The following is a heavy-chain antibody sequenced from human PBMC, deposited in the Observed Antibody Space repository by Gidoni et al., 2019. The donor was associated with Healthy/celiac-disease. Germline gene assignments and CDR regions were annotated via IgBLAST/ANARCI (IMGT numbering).Heavy chain of an antibody. Sequence: QVQLQPWGAGLLTPSATLSLTCAVSGRSFRGYYWSWLLRPPGKGLEWSGEINHSGSTNYNPSLKSRVTISVDTSKNRFSLKLSAVTAAETAVYDCASRGGETTVTTFDYWGQGTLVTVSS. CDR3: ASRGGETTVTTFDY. CDR2: INHSGST. D-gene: IGHD4-17*01. J-gene: IGHJ4*02. V-gene: IGHV4-34*01. CDR1: GRSFRGYY.